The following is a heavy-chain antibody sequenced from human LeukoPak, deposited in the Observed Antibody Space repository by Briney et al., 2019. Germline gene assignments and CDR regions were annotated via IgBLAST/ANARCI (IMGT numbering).Heavy chain of an antibody. Sequence: PGGSLRLSCAASGFTISSYWMHWVRQAPGKGLVWVSRISSDGSDTNYADSVKGRFTISRDNAKNTLYLPMNSLRAEDTAVYYCARGSYSLGGFDYWGQGTLVTVSS. CDR3: ARGSYSLGGFDY. V-gene: IGHV3-74*01. CDR2: ISSDGSDT. D-gene: IGHD6-13*01. J-gene: IGHJ4*02. CDR1: GFTISSYW.